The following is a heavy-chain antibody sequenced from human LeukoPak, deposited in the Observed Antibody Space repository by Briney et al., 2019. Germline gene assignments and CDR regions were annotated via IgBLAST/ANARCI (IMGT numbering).Heavy chain of an antibody. CDR2: ISAYNGNT. Sequence: ASVKVSCKASGYTFTSYGISWVRQAPGQGLEWMGWISAYNGNTNYAQKLQGRVTMTTDTSTSTAYVELRSLRSDVTAVYYCARDGTRGYCSSTSCPYYYYGMDVWGKGTTVTVSS. CDR1: GYTFTSYG. V-gene: IGHV1-18*04. CDR3: ARDGTRGYCSSTSCPYYYYGMDV. J-gene: IGHJ6*04. D-gene: IGHD2-2*01.